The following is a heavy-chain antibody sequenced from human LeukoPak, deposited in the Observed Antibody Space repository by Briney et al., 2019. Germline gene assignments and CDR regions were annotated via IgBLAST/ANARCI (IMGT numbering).Heavy chain of an antibody. Sequence: PSETLSLTCTVSGGSINSHYWSWIRQPPGKGLEWIGYINYGGSTNYNPSLKSRVTISVDTSKNQFSLKMNSVTAADTAVYYCASGMRGYVYWGQGSLVTVSS. CDR3: ASGMRGYVY. V-gene: IGHV4-59*11. CDR2: INYGGST. D-gene: IGHD2-8*01. CDR1: GGSINSHY. J-gene: IGHJ4*02.